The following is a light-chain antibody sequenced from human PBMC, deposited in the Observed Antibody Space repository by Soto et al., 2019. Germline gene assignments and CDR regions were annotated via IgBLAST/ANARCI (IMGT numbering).Light chain of an antibody. CDR2: AAS. Sequence: DIQMTQSPSSLSASVGDRVTITCRASQSISFYLNWYQQEPGKAPKVLIYAASSLQSGVPSRFCGSGSGTDFSLTISSLQPEDFATYFCQQSYGTPYTFGQGTKLEIK. J-gene: IGKJ2*01. V-gene: IGKV1-39*01. CDR3: QQSYGTPYT. CDR1: QSISFY.